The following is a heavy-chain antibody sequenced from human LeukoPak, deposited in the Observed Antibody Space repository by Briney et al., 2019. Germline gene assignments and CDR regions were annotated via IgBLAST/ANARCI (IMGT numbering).Heavy chain of an antibody. CDR2: ISSSSSYI. J-gene: IGHJ4*02. CDR1: GFTFSSYS. CDR3: ARGLSSSRPHYFDY. Sequence: GGSLRLSCAASGFTFSSYSMNWVRQAPGKGLEWVSSISSSSSYIYYADSVKGRFTISRDNAKNSLYLQMNSLRAEDTAVYYCARGLSSSRPHYFDYWGQGTLVTVSS. D-gene: IGHD6-13*01. V-gene: IGHV3-21*01.